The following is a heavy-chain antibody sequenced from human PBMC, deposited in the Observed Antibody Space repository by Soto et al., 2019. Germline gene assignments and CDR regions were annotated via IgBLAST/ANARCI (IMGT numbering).Heavy chain of an antibody. CDR2: VFSSVSA. CDR3: ARGGMTTGDT. D-gene: IGHD2-21*02. CDR1: GVSVRSYT. Sequence: SETLSLTCIVSGVSVRSYTWSWVRQPANKGLEWIGRVFSSVSATYNPSLKSRVSISMDTPENRISLKLDSVTAADAGVYFCARGGMTTGDTWGPGTLVTVSS. V-gene: IGHV4-4*07. J-gene: IGHJ4*02.